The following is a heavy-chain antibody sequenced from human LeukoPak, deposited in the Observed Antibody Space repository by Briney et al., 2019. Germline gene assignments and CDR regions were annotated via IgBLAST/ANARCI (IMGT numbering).Heavy chain of an antibody. CDR2: ISAYNGNT. V-gene: IGHV1-18*01. CDR1: GYTFTSYG. D-gene: IGHD1-26*01. J-gene: IGHJ5*02. Sequence: GASVKVSCKASGYTFTSYGISWVRQAPGQGLEWMGWISAYNGNTNYAQKLQGRVTMTTDTSTSSAYMELRSLRSDDTAVYYCARIVSGSYYIDWFDPWGQGTLVTVSS. CDR3: ARIVSGSYYIDWFDP.